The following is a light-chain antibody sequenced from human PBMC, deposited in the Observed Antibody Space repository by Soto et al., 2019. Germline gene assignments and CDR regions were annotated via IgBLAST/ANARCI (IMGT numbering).Light chain of an antibody. CDR1: QSVSSSY. CDR2: GAS. CDR3: QQYGSEPMYT. Sequence: EIVLTQSPGTLSLSPGERATLSCRASQSVSSSYLAWYQQKPGQAPRLLIYGASSRATGIPDRFSGSGSGTDFTITISRLEPEDFAVYSCQQYGSEPMYTFGQGPKLEIK. J-gene: IGKJ2*01. V-gene: IGKV3-20*01.